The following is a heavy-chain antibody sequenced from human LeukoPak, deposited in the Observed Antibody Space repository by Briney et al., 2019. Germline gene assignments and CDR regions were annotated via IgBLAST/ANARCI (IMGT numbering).Heavy chain of an antibody. CDR3: AKGGQYDSDSYFDF. CDR1: GITFRIHG. D-gene: IGHD3-22*01. Sequence: PGGSLGLSCKASGITFRIHGMFWVRQAPGKGLEWVASIRYDGSRQFYADSVKGRFTISRDNSRNTVDVQMNSLRSEDSALYYCAKGGQYDSDSYFDFWGQGTLVAVSS. CDR2: IRYDGSRQ. J-gene: IGHJ4*02. V-gene: IGHV3-30*02.